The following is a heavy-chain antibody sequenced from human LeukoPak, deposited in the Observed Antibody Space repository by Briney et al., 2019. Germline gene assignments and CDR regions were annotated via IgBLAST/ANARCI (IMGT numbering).Heavy chain of an antibody. Sequence: PGGSLRLSCAASGFTFSSYAMSWVRQAPGKGLEWVSAISGSGDNTYYADSVKGRFTISRDNAKNSLYLQMNSLRAEDTAVYYCARDSVAGTFDYWGQGTLVTVSS. CDR2: ISGSGDNT. D-gene: IGHD6-19*01. CDR3: ARDSVAGTFDY. V-gene: IGHV3-23*01. CDR1: GFTFSSYA. J-gene: IGHJ4*02.